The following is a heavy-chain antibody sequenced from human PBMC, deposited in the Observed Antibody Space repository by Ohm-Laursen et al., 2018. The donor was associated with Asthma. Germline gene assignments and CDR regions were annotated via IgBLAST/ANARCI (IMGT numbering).Heavy chain of an antibody. CDR2: ISTASTFI. CDR1: GYTFSRYS. Sequence: GSLRLSCAASGYTFSRYSIHWLRQFPGKGLEWVASISTASTFIYYADSVRGRFTTSRDNAKNSVYLQMNSLRAEDTALYYCARIGPEWELPGREYSLHHWGEGTLVTVSS. CDR3: ARIGPEWELPGREYSLHH. D-gene: IGHD1-26*01. J-gene: IGHJ1*01. V-gene: IGHV3-21*01.